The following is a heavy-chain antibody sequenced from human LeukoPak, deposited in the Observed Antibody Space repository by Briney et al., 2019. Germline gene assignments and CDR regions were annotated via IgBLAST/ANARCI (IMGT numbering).Heavy chain of an antibody. J-gene: IGHJ4*02. V-gene: IGHV3-33*01. CDR1: GFTFRSYG. Sequence: PGRSLRLSCAASGFTFRSYGLHWVRQAPGKGLEWVALIWEDGNNKDYADSVEGRFTISRDNSKNTLYLQMNSLRVEDTAVYFCAGLHFQRSGYYSLGFDYWGRGTLVTVSS. D-gene: IGHD3-22*01. CDR3: AGLHFQRSGYYSLGFDY. CDR2: IWEDGNNK.